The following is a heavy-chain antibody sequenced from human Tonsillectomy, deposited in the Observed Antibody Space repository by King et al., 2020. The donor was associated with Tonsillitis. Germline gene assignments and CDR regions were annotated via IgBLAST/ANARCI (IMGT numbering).Heavy chain of an antibody. V-gene: IGHV4-34*01. CDR2: INHSGST. Sequence: VQLQQWGAGLLKPSETLSLTCAVYGGSFSDYYWSWIRQPPGKGLEWIGEINHSGSTNYNSSLKSRVTISVDTSKNQFSLKLTSVTAADTAVYYCATLVDTAMVGSWFDPWGQGTLVTVSS. J-gene: IGHJ5*02. CDR1: GGSFSDYY. D-gene: IGHD5-18*01. CDR3: ATLVDTAMVGSWFDP.